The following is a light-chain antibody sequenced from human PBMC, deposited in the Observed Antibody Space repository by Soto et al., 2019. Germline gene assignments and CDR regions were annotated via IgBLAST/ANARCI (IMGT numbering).Light chain of an antibody. CDR3: QHYCSSPPYT. J-gene: IGKJ2*01. CDR2: GSS. Sequence: EIVLTQSPGTLSLSPGERATLSCRASQSVSSSYLSWYQQKPGQAPRLLIYGSSSRDTCIPDRFSGSGSGTDFTLTISRLEPEDFAVYYCQHYCSSPPYTFGQGTKLEIK. CDR1: QSVSSSY. V-gene: IGKV3-20*01.